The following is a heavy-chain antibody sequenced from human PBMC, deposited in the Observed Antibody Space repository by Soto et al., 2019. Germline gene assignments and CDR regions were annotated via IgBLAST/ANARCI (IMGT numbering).Heavy chain of an antibody. CDR2: ISPYNGNT. CDR3: GRDQAEFVTAYYHYYGMDV. Sequence: ASVKVSCKTSGYSFTNSGITWVRQAPGKGLEWMGWISPYNGNTNYAEKIQGRGTMTTDTSTRTAYMELSGLTSDATAVYYCGRDQAEFVTAYYHYYGMDVWGQGTTVTVSS. CDR1: GYSFTNSG. J-gene: IGHJ6*02. D-gene: IGHD1-20*01. V-gene: IGHV1-18*01.